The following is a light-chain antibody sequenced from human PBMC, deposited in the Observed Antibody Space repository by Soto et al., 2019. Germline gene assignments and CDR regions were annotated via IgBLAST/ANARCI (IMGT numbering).Light chain of an antibody. CDR2: EGS. Sequence: QSVLTQPASVSGSPGQSITISCTGTSSDVGSYNLVSWYQQHPGKAPKLMIYEGSKRPSGVSNRFSGSKSGNTASLTISGLQAEDEADYYCCSYAGSSSNYVFGTGINDAVL. J-gene: IGLJ1*01. V-gene: IGLV2-23*01. CDR3: CSYAGSSSNYV. CDR1: SSDVGSYNL.